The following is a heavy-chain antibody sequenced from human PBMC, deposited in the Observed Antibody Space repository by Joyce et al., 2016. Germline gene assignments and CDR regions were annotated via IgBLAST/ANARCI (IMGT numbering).Heavy chain of an antibody. CDR2: IYYDGGNK. CDR3: ARTYGDYYFDY. D-gene: IGHD4-17*01. CDR1: GFTFGSYG. V-gene: IGHV3-33*01. Sequence: QVQLVESGGGVVQPGRSLRLSCAASGFTFGSYGMHWVRQAPGKGLEWVAFIYYDGGNKYYTDSVKGRFTISRENSKNTLYLQMNSLRADDTAVYCCARTYGDYYFDYWGQGTLVTVSS. J-gene: IGHJ4*02.